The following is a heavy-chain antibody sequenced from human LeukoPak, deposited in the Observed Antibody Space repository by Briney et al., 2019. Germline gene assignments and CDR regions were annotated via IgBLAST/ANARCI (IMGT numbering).Heavy chain of an antibody. V-gene: IGHV3-7*01. CDR1: GFTFTTYW. J-gene: IGHJ4*02. Sequence: GESLRLSCAASGFTFTTYWMSWVRQLPGKGLEWVANINQDGTEKYYVDSVKGRFTISRDNAKNSLDLQMNSLRVEDTGIYYCVKVAKYYYGSETYYFFEHWGQGTRSPPPQ. CDR2: INQDGTEK. D-gene: IGHD3-10*01. CDR3: VKVAKYYYGSETYYFFEH.